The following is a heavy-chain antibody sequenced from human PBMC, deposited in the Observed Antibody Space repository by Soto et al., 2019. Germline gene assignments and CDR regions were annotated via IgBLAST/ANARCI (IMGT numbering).Heavy chain of an antibody. V-gene: IGHV3-53*04. CDR3: ARDNYCSGGSCYSDAFDI. CDR2: IYSGGST. D-gene: IGHD2-15*01. CDR1: GFTVSSNY. J-gene: IGHJ3*02. Sequence: GGSLRLSCAASGFTVSSNYMSWVRQAPGKGLEWVSVIYSGGSTYYADSVKGRFTISRHNSKNTLYLQMNSLRAEDTAVYYCARDNYCSGGSCYSDAFDIWGQGTMVTVSS.